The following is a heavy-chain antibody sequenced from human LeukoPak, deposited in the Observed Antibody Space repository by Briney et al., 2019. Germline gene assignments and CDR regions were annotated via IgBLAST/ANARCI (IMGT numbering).Heavy chain of an antibody. CDR2: IYYGGST. CDR1: GGSISSSSYY. V-gene: IGHV4-39*01. J-gene: IGHJ6*02. Sequence: SETLSLTCAVSGGSISSSSYYWGWIRQPPGKGLEWIGSIYYGGSTYYNPSLKSGATISVDTSKNQSSLKLTSVTAADTAVYSCARHPGRRIQVAAKTYYYYYGMDVWGQGTTVTVSS. D-gene: IGHD6-19*01. CDR3: ARHPGRRIQVAAKTYYYYYGMDV.